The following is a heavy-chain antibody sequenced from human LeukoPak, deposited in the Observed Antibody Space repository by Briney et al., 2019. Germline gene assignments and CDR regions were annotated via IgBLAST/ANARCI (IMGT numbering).Heavy chain of an antibody. Sequence: PGGSLRLSCAASGFSFSSYQMTWVGQAPGKGLQWVSYITSTGTTIHYADSVKGRFTISRDNANNSLFLQMNSLRTEDTAIYYCVRIYSSGRGNDALDIWGQGTMVSVSS. CDR3: VRIYSSGRGNDALDI. CDR2: ITSTGTTI. J-gene: IGHJ3*02. V-gene: IGHV3-48*03. D-gene: IGHD6-19*01. CDR1: GFSFSSYQ.